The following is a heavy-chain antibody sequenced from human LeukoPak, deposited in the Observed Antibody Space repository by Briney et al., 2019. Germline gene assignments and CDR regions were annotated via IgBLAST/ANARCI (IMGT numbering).Heavy chain of an antibody. Sequence: PSETLSLTCTVSGGSISSSSYYWGWIRQPPGKGLEWIGSIYYSGSTYYNPSLKSRVTISVDTSKNQFSLKLSSVTAADTAVYYCARLPHRRVWFGEPGYWGQGTLVTVSS. J-gene: IGHJ4*02. CDR3: ARLPHRRVWFGEPGY. CDR1: GGSISSSSYY. CDR2: IYYSGST. D-gene: IGHD3-10*01. V-gene: IGHV4-39*01.